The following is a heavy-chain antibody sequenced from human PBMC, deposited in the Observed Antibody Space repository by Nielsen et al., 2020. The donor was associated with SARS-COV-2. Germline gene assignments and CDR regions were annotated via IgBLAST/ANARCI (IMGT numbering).Heavy chain of an antibody. CDR2: ISAFNGNT. D-gene: IGHD1-1*01. Sequence: ASVKVSCKASGYTFTAYGISWVRQAPGQGLEWMGWISAFNGNTNYAQKFRGRVTLTTDTSTSTAYMELRSLTSDDAAVYYCARDERRNWNDIDYWGQGTLITVAS. V-gene: IGHV1-18*04. CDR1: GYTFTAYG. J-gene: IGHJ4*02. CDR3: ARDERRNWNDIDY.